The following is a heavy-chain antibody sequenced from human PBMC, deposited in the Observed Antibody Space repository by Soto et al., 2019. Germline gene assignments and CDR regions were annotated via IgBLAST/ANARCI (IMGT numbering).Heavy chain of an antibody. CDR3: APRYSYVQF. CDR1: GYAFTGYY. V-gene: IGHV1-2*02. J-gene: IGHJ1*01. D-gene: IGHD5-18*01. Sequence: ASVKVSCKSSGYAFTGYYIHWVRQAPGQGLERMGWINPNSGDTNYAQKFQGRVTMTRDTSFSTAYMELSSLRSDDTAVYYCAPRYSYVQFWGQGTLVTVSS. CDR2: INPNSGDT.